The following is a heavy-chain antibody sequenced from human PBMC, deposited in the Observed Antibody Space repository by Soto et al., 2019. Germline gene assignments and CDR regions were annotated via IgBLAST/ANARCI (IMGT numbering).Heavy chain of an antibody. CDR3: AREEVGSGWYIRDY. D-gene: IGHD6-19*01. Sequence: ASVKVSCTASGGTFSSYAISWVRQAPGQGLEWMGGIIPIFGTANYAQKFQGRVTITADESTSTAYMELSSLRSEDTAVYYCAREEVGSGWYIRDYWGQGTLVTVSS. V-gene: IGHV1-69*13. CDR1: GGTFSSYA. CDR2: IIPIFGTA. J-gene: IGHJ4*02.